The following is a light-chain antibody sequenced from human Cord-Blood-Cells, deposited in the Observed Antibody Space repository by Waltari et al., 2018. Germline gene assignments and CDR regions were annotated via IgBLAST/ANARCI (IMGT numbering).Light chain of an antibody. CDR2: GAS. CDR1: PSVTPN. CDR3: QQYNNWPYT. Sequence: SCRASPSVTPNSAGYQKKPGQSPRLLIYGASTRATGIPARFSGSGSGTEFTYIISSLQAEDFAVYDCQQYNNWPYTFGQGTKLAIK. V-gene: IGKV3-15*01. J-gene: IGKJ2*01.